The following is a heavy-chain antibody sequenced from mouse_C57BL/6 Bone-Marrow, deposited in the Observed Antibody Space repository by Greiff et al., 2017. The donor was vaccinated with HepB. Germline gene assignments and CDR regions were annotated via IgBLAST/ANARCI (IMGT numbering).Heavy chain of an antibody. D-gene: IGHD1-1*01. CDR2: ITHSGET. Sequence: ESGPGLVKPSQSLFLTCSITGFPITSGYYWIWIRQSPGKPLEWMGYITHSGETFYNPSLQSPISITRETSKNQFFLQLNSVTTEDTAMYYCAGDPYYYGSSSWFAYWGQGTLVTVSA. CDR1: GFPITSGYY. CDR3: AGDPYYYGSSSWFAY. V-gene: IGHV12-3*01. J-gene: IGHJ3*01.